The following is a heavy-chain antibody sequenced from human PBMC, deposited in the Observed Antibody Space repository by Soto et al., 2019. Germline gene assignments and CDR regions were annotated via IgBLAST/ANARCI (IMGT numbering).Heavy chain of an antibody. Sequence: ASVKVSCKASGGTFSSYAISWVRQAPGQGLEWMGGIIPIFGTANYAQKFQGRVTITADESTSTAYMELSSLRSEDTAVYYCAREPPLGYCSSTSCQRYNYYYYYGMDVWGQGTTVTVSS. CDR2: IIPIFGTA. CDR1: GGTFSSYA. CDR3: AREPPLGYCSSTSCQRYNYYYYYGMDV. J-gene: IGHJ6*02. V-gene: IGHV1-69*13. D-gene: IGHD2-2*01.